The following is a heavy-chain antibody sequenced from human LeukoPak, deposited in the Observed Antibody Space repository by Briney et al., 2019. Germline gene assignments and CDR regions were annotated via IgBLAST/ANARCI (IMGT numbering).Heavy chain of an antibody. CDR2: INPGSGVT. Sequence: ASVTVSCKTSGYTFTAYYIHWVRQAPGQGLEWMGWINPGSGVTSYAQNFQGRVTMTRDTSISTAYMELSGLRSDDTAVFYCARDKGGATTQDYWGQGTLVTVSS. V-gene: IGHV1-2*02. CDR1: GYTFTAYY. J-gene: IGHJ4*02. CDR3: ARDKGGATTQDY. D-gene: IGHD1-26*01.